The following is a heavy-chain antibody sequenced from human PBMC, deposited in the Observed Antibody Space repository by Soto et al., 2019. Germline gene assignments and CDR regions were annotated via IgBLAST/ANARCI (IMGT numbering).Heavy chain of an antibody. CDR3: ARREYGDLAEYFQH. V-gene: IGHV4-39*01. Sequence: SETLSLTCTVSGCSIRSSSYYWGWIRQPPGKGLEWIGSIYYSGSTYYNPSLKSRVTISVDTSKNQFSLKLSSVTAADTAVYYCARREYGDLAEYFQHWGQGTLVTVSS. CDR2: IYYSGST. D-gene: IGHD4-17*01. J-gene: IGHJ1*01. CDR1: GCSIRSSSYY.